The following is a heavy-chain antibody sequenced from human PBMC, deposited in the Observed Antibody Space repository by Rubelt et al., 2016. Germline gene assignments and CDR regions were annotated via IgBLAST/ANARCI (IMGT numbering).Heavy chain of an antibody. D-gene: IGHD5-12*01. J-gene: IGHJ6*02. V-gene: IGHV4-59*01. CDR2: IYSSGRT. Sequence: GLEWIGYIYSSGRTNYNASLKSRVTISIARSKNQFSLNLRSVTAADTAVYYCARDRTPSGYDSGMDVWGQGTTVTVSS. CDR3: ARDRTPSGYDSGMDV.